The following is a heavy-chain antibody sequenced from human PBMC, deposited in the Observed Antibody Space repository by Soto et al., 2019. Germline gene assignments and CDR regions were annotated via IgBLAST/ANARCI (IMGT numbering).Heavy chain of an antibody. CDR3: AGGGSLSRLDQ. J-gene: IGHJ4*02. Sequence: QVQLVPSGAEVKKPGASVKVSCKTSGYTFTSYGVSWVRQAPGQGLEWMGWIRTYNGNTNYAEKFQGRVTPITVTSTSTAYMASRSLTSDDTAGYYCAGGGSLSRLDQWGQGTLVTASS. CDR2: IRTYNGNT. CDR1: GYTFTSYG. D-gene: IGHD1-1*01. V-gene: IGHV1-18*04.